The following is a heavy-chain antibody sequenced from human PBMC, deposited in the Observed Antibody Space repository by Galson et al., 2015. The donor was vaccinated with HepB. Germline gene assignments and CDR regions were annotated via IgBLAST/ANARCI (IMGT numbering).Heavy chain of an antibody. V-gene: IGHV1-18*01. D-gene: IGHD3-16*01. CDR3: ARGGMATFGGPTFDS. J-gene: IGHJ4*02. CDR2: ISPYNGDT. CDR1: GYTFTTYG. Sequence: SVKVSCKASGYTFTTYGISWVRQAPGQGLEWMGWISPYNGDTNYAQKVQGRVTMTTDRSTSTAYMELSSLRSDDTAVYSCARGGMATFGGPTFDSWGQGTLVTVS.